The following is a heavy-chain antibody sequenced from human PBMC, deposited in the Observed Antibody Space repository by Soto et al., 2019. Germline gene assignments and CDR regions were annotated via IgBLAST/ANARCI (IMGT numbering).Heavy chain of an antibody. Sequence: EVQLVESGGGLVQPGGSLRLSCAASGFTFSDHFMEWVRQAPGKGPEWVGRIRDKARGYTTDYAASVKGRFTISRDDSKNSLYLQMNSLKPEDTALYYCTRLLAYCGGDCHSLAFEIWGQGTMVTVSS. J-gene: IGHJ3*02. CDR1: GFTFSDHF. D-gene: IGHD2-21*02. V-gene: IGHV3-72*01. CDR3: TRLLAYCGGDCHSLAFEI. CDR2: IRDKARGYTT.